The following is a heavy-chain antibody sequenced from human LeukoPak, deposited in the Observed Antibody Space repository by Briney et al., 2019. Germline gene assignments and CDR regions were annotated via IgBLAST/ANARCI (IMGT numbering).Heavy chain of an antibody. CDR2: ISNSGSTI. D-gene: IGHD6-13*01. CDR1: GFTFSGYE. J-gene: IGHJ5*02. CDR3: ARTGIAAAGPLNWFDP. Sequence: PGGSLRLSCEASGFTFSGYEMNWVRQAPGKGLEWVSYISNSGSTIYYADSVKGRFTISRDNAKNSLYLQMNSLRAEDTAVYYCARTGIAAAGPLNWFDPWGQGTLVTVSS. V-gene: IGHV3-48*03.